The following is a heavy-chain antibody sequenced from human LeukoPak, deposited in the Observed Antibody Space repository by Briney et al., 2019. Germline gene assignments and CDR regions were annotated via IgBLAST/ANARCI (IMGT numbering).Heavy chain of an antibody. CDR3: ARDYHGYDSSGYYSPNLDY. Sequence: ASVKVSCKASEYTFTSYYMHWVRQAPGQGLEWMGIINPSGGSTSYAQKFQGRVTMTRDMSTSTVYMELSSLRSEDTAVYYCARDYHGYDSSGYYSPNLDYWGQGTLVTVSS. V-gene: IGHV1-46*01. CDR1: EYTFTSYY. D-gene: IGHD3-22*01. J-gene: IGHJ4*02. CDR2: INPSGGST.